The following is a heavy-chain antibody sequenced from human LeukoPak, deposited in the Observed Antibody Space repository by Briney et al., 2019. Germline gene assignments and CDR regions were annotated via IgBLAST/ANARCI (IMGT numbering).Heavy chain of an antibody. CDR3: ARAVERDLGYCSGGSCFDVFDY. V-gene: IGHV3-11*01. D-gene: IGHD2-15*01. Sequence: GGSLRLSCAASGFTFSDYYMSWIRQAPGKGLEWVSYISSSGSTIYYADSVKGRFTISRDNAKNSLYLQMNSLRAEDTAVYYCARAVERDLGYCSGGSCFDVFDYWGQGTLVTVSS. CDR2: ISSSGSTI. CDR1: GFTFSDYY. J-gene: IGHJ4*02.